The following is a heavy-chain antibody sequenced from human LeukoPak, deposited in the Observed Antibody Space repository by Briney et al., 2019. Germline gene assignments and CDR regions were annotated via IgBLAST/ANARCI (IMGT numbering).Heavy chain of an antibody. CDR1: GGSVSSDNYY. D-gene: IGHD3-10*01. CDR2: IYYSGST. Sequence: PSETLSLTCSVSGGSVSSDNYYWSWIRQPPGKGLEWIGHIYYSGSTNKNPSLKRRVTISADTSKNQFSLKLTSVTAADTAVYYCARALPYCYGSGSYYPFDYWGQGTLVTVSS. V-gene: IGHV4-61*01. J-gene: IGHJ4*02. CDR3: ARALPYCYGSGSYYPFDY.